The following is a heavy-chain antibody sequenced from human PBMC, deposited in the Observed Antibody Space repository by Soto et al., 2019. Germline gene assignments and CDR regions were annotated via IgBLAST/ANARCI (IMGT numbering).Heavy chain of an antibody. V-gene: IGHV3-23*01. Sequence: GGSLRLSCAASGFTFSSYAMSWVRQAPGKGLEWVSAISGSGGSTYYADSVKGRFTISRDNSKNTLYLQMNSLRAEDTAVYYCAKDSYYDFWSGYYIEGDYWGQGTLVTVSS. CDR1: GFTFSSYA. J-gene: IGHJ4*02. CDR2: ISGSGGST. D-gene: IGHD3-3*01. CDR3: AKDSYYDFWSGYYIEGDY.